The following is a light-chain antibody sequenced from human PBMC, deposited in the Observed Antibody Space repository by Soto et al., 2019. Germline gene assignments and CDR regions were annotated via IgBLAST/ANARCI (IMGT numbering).Light chain of an antibody. CDR3: QQSYSTPWT. J-gene: IGKJ1*01. Sequence: DIPMTQSPSSLSGSAGDRVTITCRASQSISTYLNWYQQKPGKAPKVLVYGTSILQTGVPSRFSGSGSGTDFTLTISSLQPEYSATYYCQQSYSTPWTFGQGTKVEIK. CDR1: QSISTY. CDR2: GTS. V-gene: IGKV1-39*01.